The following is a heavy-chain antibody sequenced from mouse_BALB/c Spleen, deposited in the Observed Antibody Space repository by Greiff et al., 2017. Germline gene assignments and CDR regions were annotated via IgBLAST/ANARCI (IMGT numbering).Heavy chain of an antibody. D-gene: IGHD2-1*01. CDR2: IWAGGST. Sequence: VQLKESGPGLVQPSQSLSITCTVSGFSLTSYGVHWVRQPPGKGLEWLGVIWAGGSTNYNSALMSRLSISKDNSKSQVFLKMNSLQTDDTAMYYCARERGYGNSWYFDVWGAGTTVTVSS. CDR1: GFSLTSYG. J-gene: IGHJ1*01. CDR3: ARERGYGNSWYFDV. V-gene: IGHV2-9*02.